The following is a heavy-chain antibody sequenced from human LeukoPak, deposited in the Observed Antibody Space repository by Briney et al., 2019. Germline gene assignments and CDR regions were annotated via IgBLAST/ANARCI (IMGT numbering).Heavy chain of an antibody. J-gene: IGHJ6*03. CDR1: GGSTSSSSYY. V-gene: IGHV4-39*07. CDR3: ARVRKDIVVVPAARAYYYYMDV. D-gene: IGHD2-2*01. CDR2: IYYSGST. Sequence: SETLSLTCTVSGGSTSSSSYYWGWIRQPPGKGLEWIGSIYYSGSTYYNPSLKSRVTISVDTSKNQFSLKLSSVTAADTAVYYCARVRKDIVVVPAARAYYYYMDVWGKGTTVTVSS.